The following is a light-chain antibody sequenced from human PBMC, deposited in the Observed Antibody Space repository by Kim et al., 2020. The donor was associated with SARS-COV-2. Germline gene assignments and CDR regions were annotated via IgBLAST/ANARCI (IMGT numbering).Light chain of an antibody. CDR1: QSVSSSY. Sequence: LTQRERATISGRASQSVSSSYLAWYQQKPGQAPRLLIYGASSRATGIPDRFSGSGSGTDFTLTINRLEPDDFAVYYCQRYDTSRTFGQGTKVDIK. J-gene: IGKJ1*01. CDR3: QRYDTSRT. CDR2: GAS. V-gene: IGKV3-20*01.